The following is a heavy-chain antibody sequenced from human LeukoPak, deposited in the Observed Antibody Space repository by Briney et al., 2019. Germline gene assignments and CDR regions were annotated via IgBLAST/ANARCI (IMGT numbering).Heavy chain of an antibody. D-gene: IGHD3-10*01. Sequence: SETPSLTCAVYGGSFSGYYWSWIRQPPGKGLEWIGEINHSGSTNYNPSLKSRVTISVDTSKNQFSLKLSSVTAADTAVYYCASTLLNYYGSGSYYFDYWGQGTLVTVSS. CDR3: ASTLLNYYGSGSYYFDY. CDR2: INHSGST. CDR1: GGSFSGYY. V-gene: IGHV4-34*01. J-gene: IGHJ4*02.